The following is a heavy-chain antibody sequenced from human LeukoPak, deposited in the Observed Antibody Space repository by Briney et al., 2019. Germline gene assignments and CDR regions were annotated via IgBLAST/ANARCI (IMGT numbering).Heavy chain of an antibody. CDR1: GFTFSSYG. D-gene: IGHD3-22*01. CDR3: ARDGEYYYDSSGYPIRGYFDY. Sequence: GGSLRLSCAVSGFTFSSYGMNWVRQAPGKGLEWISYISGSSSTIYYADSVKGRFTISRDNSKNTLYLQMNSLRAEDTAVYYCARDGEYYYDSSGYPIRGYFDYWGQGTLVTVSS. CDR2: ISGSSSTI. V-gene: IGHV3-48*01. J-gene: IGHJ4*02.